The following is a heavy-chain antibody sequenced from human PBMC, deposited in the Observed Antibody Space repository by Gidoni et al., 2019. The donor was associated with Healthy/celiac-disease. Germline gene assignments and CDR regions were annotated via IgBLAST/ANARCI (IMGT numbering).Heavy chain of an antibody. Sequence: EVQLLESGGGLVQPGGSLRLSCAASGFTFSSYAMSWVSQAPGKGLEWVSAISGSGGSTYYADSVKGRFTISRDNSKNTLYLQMNSLRAEDTAVYYCAKPPGSSWYYYGMDVWGKGTTVTVSS. D-gene: IGHD6-13*01. V-gene: IGHV3-23*01. J-gene: IGHJ6*04. CDR1: GFTFSSYA. CDR2: ISGSGGST. CDR3: AKPPGSSWYYYGMDV.